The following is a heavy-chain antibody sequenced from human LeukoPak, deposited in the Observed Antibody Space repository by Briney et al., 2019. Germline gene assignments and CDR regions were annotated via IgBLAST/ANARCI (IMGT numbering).Heavy chain of an antibody. J-gene: IGHJ4*02. D-gene: IGHD5-24*01. Sequence: GGSLRLSCAAPGFTFSSYAMHWVRQAPGKGLEWVAVISYDGSNKYYADSVKGRFTISRDNSKNTLYLQMNSLRAEDTAVYYCARVVRRDGYNFFDYWGQGTLVTVSS. V-gene: IGHV3-30*01. CDR2: ISYDGSNK. CDR3: ARVVRRDGYNFFDY. CDR1: GFTFSSYA.